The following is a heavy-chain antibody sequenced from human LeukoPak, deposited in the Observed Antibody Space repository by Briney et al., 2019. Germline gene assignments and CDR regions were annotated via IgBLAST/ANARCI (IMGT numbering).Heavy chain of an antibody. J-gene: IGHJ4*02. Sequence: GGSLRLSCAASGFTFSSHGMHWVRQAPGKGLEWVAVISYDGSNKYYADSVKGRFTISRDNSKNTLYLQMNSLRAEDTAVYYCAKDQPLWFGELFSSGPFDYWGQGTLVTVSS. CDR2: ISYDGSNK. CDR3: AKDQPLWFGELFSSGPFDY. D-gene: IGHD3-10*01. V-gene: IGHV3-30*18. CDR1: GFTFSSHG.